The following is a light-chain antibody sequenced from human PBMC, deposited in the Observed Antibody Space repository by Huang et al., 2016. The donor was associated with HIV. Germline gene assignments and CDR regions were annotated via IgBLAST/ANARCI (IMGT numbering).Light chain of an antibody. V-gene: IGKV1-33*01. CDR3: QQCDNIPYT. Sequence: DIQMTQSPSSLSASVGDRVTITCQASQGISNFLNWYQQKPGKAPKLLIYDASNLETGFPSRFSGSGSGTDFTFTISSLQPEDIATYYCQQCDNIPYTFGQGTKLEIK. J-gene: IGKJ2*01. CDR1: QGISNF. CDR2: DAS.